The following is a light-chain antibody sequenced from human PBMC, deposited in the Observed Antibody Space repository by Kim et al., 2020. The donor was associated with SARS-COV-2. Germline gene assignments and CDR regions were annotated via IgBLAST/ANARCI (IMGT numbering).Light chain of an antibody. Sequence: SPRERPTLSCRASQSVSSCLAWYQQKPGQAPRLLIYDASNRATGIPARFSGSGSGTDFTLTISSLEPEDFAVYYCQQRSNWPLITFGPGTKVDIK. V-gene: IGKV3-11*01. J-gene: IGKJ3*01. CDR1: QSVSSC. CDR3: QQRSNWPLIT. CDR2: DAS.